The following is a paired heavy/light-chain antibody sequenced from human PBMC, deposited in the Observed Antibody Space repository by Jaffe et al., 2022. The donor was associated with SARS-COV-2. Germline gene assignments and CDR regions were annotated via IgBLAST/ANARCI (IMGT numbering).Heavy chain of an antibody. D-gene: IGHD6-19*01. CDR3: VRPLQWLVRKDGYGMDV. Sequence: EVQLVESGGGVVQPGGSLRLSCAASGFTFDDYAMHWVRQAPGKGLEWVSLISGDGGSTYYADSVKGRFTISRDNSKNSLYLQMNSLRTEDTALYYCVRPLQWLVRKDGYGMDVWGQGTTVTVSS. CDR2: ISGDGGST. J-gene: IGHJ6*02. V-gene: IGHV3-43*02. CDR1: GFTFDDYA.
Light chain of an antibody. CDR2: GAS. Sequence: EIVLTQSPGTLSLSPGERATLSCRASQSVSSSYLAWYQQKPGQAPRLLIYGASSRATGIPDRFSGSGSGTDFTLTISRLEPEDFAVYYCQQYGSSGSLTFGQGTKVEIK. J-gene: IGKJ1*01. CDR1: QSVSSSY. CDR3: QQYGSSGSLT. V-gene: IGKV3-20*01.